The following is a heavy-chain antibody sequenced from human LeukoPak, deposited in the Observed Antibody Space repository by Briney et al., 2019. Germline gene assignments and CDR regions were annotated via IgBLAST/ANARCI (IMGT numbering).Heavy chain of an antibody. Sequence: GASVKVSCKSSGYTFTSYDINWVRQATGQGLEWRGWMNPNSGNTGYAQKFQGRVTMTRNTSISTAYMELSSLRSEDTAVYYCVRRSYYYYMDVWGKGTTVTVSS. CDR2: MNPNSGNT. CDR1: GYTFTSYD. CDR3: VRRSYYYYMDV. V-gene: IGHV1-8*01. J-gene: IGHJ6*03.